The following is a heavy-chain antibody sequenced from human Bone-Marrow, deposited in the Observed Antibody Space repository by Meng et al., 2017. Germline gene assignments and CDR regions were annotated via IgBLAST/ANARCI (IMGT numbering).Heavy chain of an antibody. D-gene: IGHD6-25*01. CDR2: IIPIPGIA. CDR1: GGTFSSYT. Sequence: SSAMVFCKASGGTFSSYTISWVRQAPGQGLEWMGRIIPIPGIANYAQKFQGRVTITADKSTSTAYMELSSLRSEDTAVYYCARVNQRVRSDAFDIWGQGTMVTVSS. V-gene: IGHV1-69*02. J-gene: IGHJ3*02. CDR3: ARVNQRVRSDAFDI.